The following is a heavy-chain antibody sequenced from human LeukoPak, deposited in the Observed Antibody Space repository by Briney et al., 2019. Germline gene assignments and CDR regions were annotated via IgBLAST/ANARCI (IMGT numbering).Heavy chain of an antibody. CDR2: ISAYNGNT. CDR3: ARDDSYALDY. CDR1: GYTFTSYG. D-gene: IGHD5-18*01. J-gene: IGHJ4*02. V-gene: IGHV1-18*04. Sequence: LWASVKVSCKASGYTFTSYGISWVRQAPGQGPEWMGWISAYNGNTNYAQKLQGRVTMTTDTSTSTAYMELRSLRSDDTAVYYCARDDSYALDYWGQGTLVTVSS.